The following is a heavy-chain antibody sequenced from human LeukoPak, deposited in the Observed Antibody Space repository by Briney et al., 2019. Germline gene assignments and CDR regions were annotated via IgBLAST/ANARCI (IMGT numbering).Heavy chain of an antibody. D-gene: IGHD6-19*01. Sequence: ASVKVSCKASGFTFNIYGFSWVRQAPGQGLEWMGWITAYNGNTNYAQKFQGRLTMTTDTSTSTALMDLRSLRSYDTAVYYCARDTPRLAVTGFFDYWGQGALVTVSS. J-gene: IGHJ4*02. CDR3: ARDTPRLAVTGFFDY. V-gene: IGHV1-18*01. CDR2: ITAYNGNT. CDR1: GFTFNIYG.